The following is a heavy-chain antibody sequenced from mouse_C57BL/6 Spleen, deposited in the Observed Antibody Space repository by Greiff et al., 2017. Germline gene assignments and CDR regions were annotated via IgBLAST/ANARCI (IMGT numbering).Heavy chain of an antibody. D-gene: IGHD1-1*01. CDR3: ARPHYYGSSDWFAY. CDR2: ISSGSSTI. Sequence: EVHLVESGGGLVKPGGSLKLSCAASGFTFSDYGMHWVRQAPEKGLEWVAYISSGSSTIYYADTVKGRFTISSDNAKNTLFLQMTSLRSEDTAMYYCARPHYYGSSDWFAYWGQWTLVTVSA. V-gene: IGHV5-17*01. CDR1: GFTFSDYG. J-gene: IGHJ3*01.